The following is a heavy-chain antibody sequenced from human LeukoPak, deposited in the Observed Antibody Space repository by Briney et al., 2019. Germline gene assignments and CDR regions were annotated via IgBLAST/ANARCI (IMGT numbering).Heavy chain of an antibody. D-gene: IGHD6-13*01. J-gene: IGHJ4*02. V-gene: IGHV1-3*01. Sequence: ASVKVSCKASGYTFTSYAMHWVRQAPGQRLEWMGWINAGNGNTKYSQKFQGRVTITRDTSASTAYMELSSLRSEDTAVYYCARLSQQLAYNYFDYWGQGTLVTVSS. CDR1: GYTFTSYA. CDR3: ARLSQQLAYNYFDY. CDR2: INAGNGNT.